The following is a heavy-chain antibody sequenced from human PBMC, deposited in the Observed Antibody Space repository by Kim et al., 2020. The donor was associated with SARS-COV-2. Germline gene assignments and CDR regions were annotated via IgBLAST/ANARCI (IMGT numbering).Heavy chain of an antibody. CDR2: INPNSGGT. V-gene: IGHV1-2*06. J-gene: IGHJ6*02. Sequence: ASVKVSCKASGYTFTGYYMHWVRQAPGQGLEWMGRINPNSGGTNYAQKFQGRVTMTRDTSISTAYMELSRLRSDDTAVYYCARVSREVYYYYGMDVWGQGTTVTVSS. CDR3: ARVSREVYYYYGMDV. CDR1: GYTFTGYY.